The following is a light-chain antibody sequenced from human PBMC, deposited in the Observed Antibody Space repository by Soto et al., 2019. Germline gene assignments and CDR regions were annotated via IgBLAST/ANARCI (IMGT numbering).Light chain of an antibody. J-gene: IGKJ1*01. V-gene: IGKV3-15*01. Sequence: EILMTQFPGTLSVSPGERATLSCRASQSVKINLAWYQQRPGRAPRLLIYGASTRATGIPARFSASGSETEFTLTISSLETEDLAVYYCQHRSNWPSWTFGAGTKVDIK. CDR1: QSVKIN. CDR2: GAS. CDR3: QHRSNWPSWT.